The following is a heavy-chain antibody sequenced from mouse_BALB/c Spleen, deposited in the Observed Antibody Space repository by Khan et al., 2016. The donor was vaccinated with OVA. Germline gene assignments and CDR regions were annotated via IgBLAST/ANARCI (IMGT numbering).Heavy chain of an antibody. D-gene: IGHD1-1*01. CDR1: GYTFTDYN. CDR2: INPKNGGT. J-gene: IGHJ3*01. CDR3: TRGGFGSPFAH. V-gene: IGHV1-18*01. Sequence: VRLQQSGPELVKPGASVKIPCKASGYTFTDYNMDWVKQSHGKSLEWIGDINPKNGGTIYNQKFKGKATLTVAKSSSTAYMELRRLTSEDTAVYYCTRGGFGSPFAHWGQGTLVTVSA.